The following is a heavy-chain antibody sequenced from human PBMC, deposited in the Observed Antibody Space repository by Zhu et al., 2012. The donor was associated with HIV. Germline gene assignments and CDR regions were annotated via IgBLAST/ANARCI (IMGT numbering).Heavy chain of an antibody. CDR1: GGSFSGYY. Sequence: QVHLQQWGAGLLKPSETLSLTCAVYGGSFSGYYWNWIRQPPGKGLEWIGEINHSGSTNYNPSLKSRVTISVDTSRNQFSLKLSSVTAADTAVYYCASLDYYDSGCYYYAAFDIWGQGTMATVSS. V-gene: IGHV4-34*01. CDR3: ASLDYYDSGCYYYAAFDI. J-gene: IGHJ3*02. CDR2: INHSGST. D-gene: IGHD3-22*01.